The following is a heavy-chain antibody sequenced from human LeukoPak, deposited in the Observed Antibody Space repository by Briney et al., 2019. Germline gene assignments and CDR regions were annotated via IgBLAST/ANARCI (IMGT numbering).Heavy chain of an antibody. V-gene: IGHV4-34*01. CDR2: INHSGST. J-gene: IGHJ4*02. CDR3: ARDPYYYGSGSYYNTASSDY. CDR1: GGSFSGYY. Sequence: SETLSLTCAVYGGSFSGYYWSWIRQPPGKGLEWIGEINHSGSTNYNPSLKSRVTISVDTSKNQFSLKLSSVTAADTAVYYCARDPYYYGSGSYYNTASSDYWGQGTLVTVSS. D-gene: IGHD3-10*01.